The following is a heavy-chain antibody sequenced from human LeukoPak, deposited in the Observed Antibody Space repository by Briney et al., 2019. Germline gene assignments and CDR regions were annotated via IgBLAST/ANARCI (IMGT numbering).Heavy chain of an antibody. D-gene: IGHD3-9*01. CDR3: ARDFGYDILTGIDY. V-gene: IGHV3-48*01. J-gene: IGHJ4*02. CDR1: GFTFSSYS. Sequence: GGSLRLSCAASGFTFSSYSMNWVRHAPGKGLEWVSYISSSSSTIYDADSVKSRFTISRDNAKNSLYLQMNSLRAEDTAVYYCARDFGYDILTGIDYWGQGTLVTVSS. CDR2: ISSSSSTI.